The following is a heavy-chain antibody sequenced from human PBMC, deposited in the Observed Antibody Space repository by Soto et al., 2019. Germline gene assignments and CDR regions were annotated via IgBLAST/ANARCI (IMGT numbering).Heavy chain of an antibody. Sequence: GGSLRLSCAASGFTVSSNYMSWVRQAPGKGLEWVSVIYSGGSTYYADSVKGRFTISRHKSKTTMYLQMNSRRAEDTAVYYYSRATGEIVAAVATVDYWGQGTLVTVSS. D-gene: IGHD6-25*01. V-gene: IGHV3-53*04. CDR2: IYSGGST. J-gene: IGHJ4*02. CDR1: GFTVSSNY. CDR3: SRATGEIVAAVATVDY.